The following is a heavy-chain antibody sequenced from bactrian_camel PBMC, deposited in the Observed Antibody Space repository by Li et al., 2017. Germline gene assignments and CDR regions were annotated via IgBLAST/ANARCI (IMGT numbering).Heavy chain of an antibody. J-gene: IGHJ4*01. V-gene: IGHV3-3*01. CDR3: AADEWGSISYGGDWSDEDFKY. CDR1: QDTTKRNA. Sequence: QVQLVESGGGSVEAGGSLKLSCVAVQDTTKRNAMAWFRQSPGKEREGPAAMYGGGATYTGRTYYADSVKGRFTISGDTASRTIYLQMNSLKPEDTAMYYCAADEWGSISYGGDWSDEDFKYWGQGTQVTVS. D-gene: IGHD2*01. CDR2: MYGGGATYTGRT.